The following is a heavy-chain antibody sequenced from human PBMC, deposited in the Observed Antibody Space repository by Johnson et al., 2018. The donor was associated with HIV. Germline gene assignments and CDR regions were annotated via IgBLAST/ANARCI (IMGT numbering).Heavy chain of an antibody. V-gene: IGHV3-15*01. Sequence: VQLVESGGGLVKPGKSLRLSCEASGFNFNHAWMSWVRQAPGKGLEWVGRIISERDGGTTDYSAPVKDRFTISRDDSTNTLYLQMNSLRAEDTAVYYCAKPYGSGSYVAFDIWGQGTMVTVSS. CDR2: IISERDGGTT. J-gene: IGHJ3*02. D-gene: IGHD3-10*01. CDR3: AKPYGSGSYVAFDI. CDR1: GFNFNHAW.